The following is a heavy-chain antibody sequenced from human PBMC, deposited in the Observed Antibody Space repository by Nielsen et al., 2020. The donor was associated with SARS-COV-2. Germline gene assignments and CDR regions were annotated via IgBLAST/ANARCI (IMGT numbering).Heavy chain of an antibody. CDR3: ARLRGDWFDP. J-gene: IGHJ5*02. V-gene: IGHV4-59*08. CDR2: IYYSGST. Sequence: SETLSLTCTVSGGSISSYYWSWIRQPPGKGLEWIGYIYYSGSTNYNPSHKSRVTISVDTSKNQLSLKLSSVTAADTAVYYCARLRGDWFDPWGQGTLVTVSS. CDR1: GGSISSYY. D-gene: IGHD3-10*01.